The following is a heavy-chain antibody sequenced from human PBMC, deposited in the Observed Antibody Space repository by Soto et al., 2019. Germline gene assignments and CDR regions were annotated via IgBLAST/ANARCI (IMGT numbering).Heavy chain of an antibody. CDR1: GYTFTSYG. D-gene: IGHD5-18*01. V-gene: IGHV1-18*01. CDR2: ISPYNGDT. Sequence: QVQMVQSGNEVKKPGASVMVSCKTSGYTFTSYGVSWVRQAPGQGLEWIGLISPYNGDTLYARKFQGRVTVTADTATDTVYLELRSLTSDDTAVYYCVRDASGGYRGWLDPWGQGTLVTVSS. CDR3: VRDASGGYRGWLDP. J-gene: IGHJ5*02.